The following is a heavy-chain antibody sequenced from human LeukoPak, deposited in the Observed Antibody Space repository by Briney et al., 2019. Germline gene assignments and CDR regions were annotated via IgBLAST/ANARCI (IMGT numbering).Heavy chain of an antibody. J-gene: IGHJ4*02. V-gene: IGHV5-51*01. D-gene: IGHD3-10*01. Sequence: GESLKISCKGSGYSFTSYWIGWVRQMPGKGLEWMGIIYPGDSDSRYSPSFQGQVTILADKSISTAYLQWSSLKASDTAIYYCAREARGSGAYFDYWGQGTLVTVSS. CDR2: IYPGDSDS. CDR1: GYSFTSYW. CDR3: AREARGSGAYFDY.